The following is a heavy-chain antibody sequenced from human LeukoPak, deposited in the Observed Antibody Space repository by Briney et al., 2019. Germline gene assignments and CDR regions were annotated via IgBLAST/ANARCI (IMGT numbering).Heavy chain of an antibody. V-gene: IGHV3-49*04. CDR1: GFNFSSYE. D-gene: IGHD3-3*02. CDR2: IRSKAFGGTA. Sequence: GGSLRLSCAASGFNFSSYEMNWVRQAPGKGLEWVGFIRSKAFGGTADYAASVKGRFSISRDDSKSIAYLQMNSLKTEDTAVYYCARRAGFSAGDAFDIWGQGTMVTVSS. CDR3: ARRAGFSAGDAFDI. J-gene: IGHJ3*02.